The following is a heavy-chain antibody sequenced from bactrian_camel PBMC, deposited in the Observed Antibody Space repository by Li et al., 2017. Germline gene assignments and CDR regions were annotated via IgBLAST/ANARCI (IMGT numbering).Heavy chain of an antibody. CDR2: IYTGGGIT. CDR1: GDEYRGLC. V-gene: IGHV3S1*01. D-gene: IGHD5*01. CDR3: VADVGCTGWDRGY. Sequence: HVQLVESGGGSVQVGGSLSLSCAVSGDEYRGLCMGWFRQVPGKYRERVASIYTGGGITYYADSVKGRFTVPEDNAKNTLTLQMNSLVPEDTGIYYCVADVGCTGWDRGYWGQGTQVTVS. J-gene: IGHJ6*01.